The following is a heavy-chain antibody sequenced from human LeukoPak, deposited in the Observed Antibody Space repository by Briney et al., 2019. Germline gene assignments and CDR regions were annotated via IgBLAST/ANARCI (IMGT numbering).Heavy chain of an antibody. D-gene: IGHD2-2*03. CDR2: IRYDGSNK. Sequence: GGSLRLSCAASGFSFSIFAMRWVRQAPGKGLEWVAFIRYDGSNKYYLYSVKGRFTISKDNSKNTLSLQMNSLRAEDTAVYYCAKEAVDIYYFDYWGQGTLVTVSS. CDR3: AKEAVDIYYFDY. J-gene: IGHJ4*02. CDR1: GFSFSIFA. V-gene: IGHV3-30*02.